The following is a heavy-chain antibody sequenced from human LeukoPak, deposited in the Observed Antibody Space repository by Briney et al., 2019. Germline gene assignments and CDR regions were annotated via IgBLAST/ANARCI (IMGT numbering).Heavy chain of an antibody. D-gene: IGHD3-16*01. CDR2: IYYSGST. V-gene: IGHV4-30-4*08. CDR1: GGPISSGDYY. Sequence: SQTLSLTCTVSGGPISSGDYYWSWIRQPPGKGLEWIGYIYYSGSTYYNPSLKSRVTISVDTSKNQFSLKLSSVTAADTAVYYCARESGGLGEYFDYWGQGTLVTVSS. J-gene: IGHJ4*02. CDR3: ARESGGLGEYFDY.